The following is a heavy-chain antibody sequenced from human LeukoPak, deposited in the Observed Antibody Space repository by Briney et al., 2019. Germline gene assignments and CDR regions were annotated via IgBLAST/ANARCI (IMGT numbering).Heavy chain of an antibody. CDR1: GYASTSYY. CDR2: INPSGGST. J-gene: IGHJ4*02. CDR3: ARAGGFHYSDYEVDY. Sequence: GASVKVPCKASGYASTSYYMHWVRQAPGQGLEWMGIINPSGGSTRYAQRFQGRVTMTRDTSTSTVHMELNSLRSEDTAVYYCARAGGFHYSDYEVDYWGQGTLVIVSS. D-gene: IGHD5-12*01. V-gene: IGHV1-46*01.